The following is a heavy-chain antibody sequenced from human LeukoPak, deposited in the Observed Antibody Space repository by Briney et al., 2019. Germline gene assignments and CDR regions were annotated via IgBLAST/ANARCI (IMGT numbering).Heavy chain of an antibody. CDR3: ARADPVDD. J-gene: IGHJ4*02. CDR2: INSNTGGT. CDR1: GYTFTGSF. V-gene: IGHV1-2*02. Sequence: GASVKVSCKASGYTFTGSFMHWVRQAPGQGLEWMGWINSNTGGTKFAQKFQDRVTMTRDTSISTAYMELSSLRSDDTAVYYCARADPVDDWGQGTHITVSS.